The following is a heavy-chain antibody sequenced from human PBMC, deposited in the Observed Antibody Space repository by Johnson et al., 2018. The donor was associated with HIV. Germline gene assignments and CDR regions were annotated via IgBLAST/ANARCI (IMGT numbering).Heavy chain of an antibody. J-gene: IGHJ3*01. D-gene: IGHD1-26*01. V-gene: IGHV3-73*01. CDR1: GFTFSGSA. CDR3: ANGRAWELLSELEREYTEFEE. Sequence: VQLVESGGGVVQPGRSLRLSCAASGFTFSGSAMHWVRQASGKGLEWVGRIRSKANSYATAYADSVKGRFTISSNNSKNTLYLQMNSLSAEDTAVYYCANGRAWELLSELEREYTEFEEWGQGTMVSVSS. CDR2: IRSKANSYAT.